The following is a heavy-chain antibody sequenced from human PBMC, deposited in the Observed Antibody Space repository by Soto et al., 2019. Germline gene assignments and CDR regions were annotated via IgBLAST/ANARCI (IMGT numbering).Heavy chain of an antibody. D-gene: IGHD3-3*01. CDR2: ISAYNGNT. J-gene: IGHJ5*02. CDR1: GYTFTSYG. CDR3: AGLRFLEWPLGWFDP. V-gene: IGHV1-18*01. Sequence: ASVKVSCKASGYTFTSYGISWVRQAPGQGLEWMGWISAYNGNTNYAQKLQGRVTMTTDTSTSTAYMELRSLRSDDTAVYYCAGLRFLEWPLGWFDPWGQGTLVTVPQ.